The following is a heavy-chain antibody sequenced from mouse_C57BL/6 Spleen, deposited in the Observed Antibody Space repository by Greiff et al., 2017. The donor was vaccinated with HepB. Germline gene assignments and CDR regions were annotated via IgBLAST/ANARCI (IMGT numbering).Heavy chain of an antibody. CDR3: TRITTVVDWYFDV. Sequence: VQLQQSGAELVRPGASVTLSCKASGYTFTDYEMHWVKQPPVHGLEWIGAIDPETGGTAYNQKFKGKARLTADKSSSTAYMELRSLTSEDSAVYYCTRITTVVDWYFDVWGTGTTGTVSS. V-gene: IGHV1-15*01. D-gene: IGHD1-1*01. J-gene: IGHJ1*03. CDR1: GYTFTDYE. CDR2: IDPETGGT.